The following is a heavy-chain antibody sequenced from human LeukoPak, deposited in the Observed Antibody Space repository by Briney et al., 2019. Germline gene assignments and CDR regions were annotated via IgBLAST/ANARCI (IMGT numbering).Heavy chain of an antibody. Sequence: GGSLRLSWAAAGFTFSPYWMGWVRQAAGKGLEWVANIKEDGSEKYYVDSVKGRFTISRDNAKNSLYLEMTSLSAEDTAVYYCARDSPYGDYDAFDIWGQGTMVAVSS. CDR3: ARDSPYGDYDAFDI. CDR2: IKEDGSEK. D-gene: IGHD4-17*01. CDR1: GFTFSPYW. V-gene: IGHV3-7*01. J-gene: IGHJ3*02.